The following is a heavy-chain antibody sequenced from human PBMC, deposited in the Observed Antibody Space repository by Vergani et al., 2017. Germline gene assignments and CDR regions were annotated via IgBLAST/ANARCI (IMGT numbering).Heavy chain of an antibody. D-gene: IGHD1-26*01. V-gene: IGHV3-23*01. CDR3: AKLPSGRIVGPLYYFDS. Sequence: EVQLLESGGGLVKRGGSLRLSCAASGFTFSACPMTWVRQAPGKGLEWVSAISARYPSTYYADSVKGRFTISRDNSKNTLYLQMNSLRAEDTAVYYCAKLPSGRIVGPLYYFDSWGQGTLVTVSS. J-gene: IGHJ4*02. CDR2: ISARYPST. CDR1: GFTFSACP.